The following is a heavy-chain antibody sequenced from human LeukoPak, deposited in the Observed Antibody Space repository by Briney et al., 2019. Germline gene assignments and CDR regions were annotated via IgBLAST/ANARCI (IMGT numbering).Heavy chain of an antibody. CDR2: ISGSSSTI. V-gene: IGHV3-48*04. D-gene: IGHD6-13*01. Sequence: GGSLRLSCAASGFTFSSYSVNWVRQAPGKGLEWVSYISGSSSTIYYADSVKGRFTISRDNARNSLYLQMNSLRAEDTAVYYCARGIAAAGQYYYYYYMDVWGKGTTVTVCS. CDR1: GFTFSSYS. J-gene: IGHJ6*03. CDR3: ARGIAAAGQYYYYYYMDV.